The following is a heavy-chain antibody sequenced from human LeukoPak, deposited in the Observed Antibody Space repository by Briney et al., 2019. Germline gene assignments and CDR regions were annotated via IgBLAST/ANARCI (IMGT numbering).Heavy chain of an antibody. V-gene: IGHV4-39*01. CDR1: GGSISSSSYY. CDR3: ASTITDIVVVPAASLGYYYGMDV. CDR2: IYYSGST. D-gene: IGHD2-2*01. J-gene: IGHJ6*02. Sequence: AETLSLTCTVSGGSISSSSYYWGWIRQPPGKGLEWIGSIYYSGSTYYSPSLKSRVTISVDTSKNQFSLKLSSVTAADTAVYYCASTITDIVVVPAASLGYYYGMDVWGQGTTVTVSS.